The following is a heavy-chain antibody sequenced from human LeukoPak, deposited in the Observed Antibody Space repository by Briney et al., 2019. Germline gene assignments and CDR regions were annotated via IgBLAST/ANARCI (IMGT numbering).Heavy chain of an antibody. J-gene: IGHJ5*02. Sequence: ASVTVSFTASGYTFTGYYMHWVRQAPGQGLEWMGWINPNSGGTNYAQKFQGRVTMTRDTSISTAYMELSRLRSDDTAVYYCARDQIAARPEGWFVLWGQGTLVSVSS. V-gene: IGHV1-2*02. CDR3: ARDQIAARPEGWFVL. CDR2: INPNSGGT. CDR1: GYTFTGYY. D-gene: IGHD6-6*01.